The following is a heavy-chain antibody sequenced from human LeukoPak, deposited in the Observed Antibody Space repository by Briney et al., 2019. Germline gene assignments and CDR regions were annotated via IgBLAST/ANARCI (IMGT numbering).Heavy chain of an antibody. CDR1: GGTFSSYA. CDR3: ARDRVSWWESKPLAGDY. D-gene: IGHD1-26*01. V-gene: IGHV1-69*05. CDR2: IIPIFGTA. Sequence: ASVKVSCKASGGTFSSYAISWVRQAPGQGLEWMGGIIPIFGTANYAQKFQGRVTITTDESTSTAYMELSSLRSEDTAVYYCARDRVSWWESKPLAGDYWGQGTLVTVSS. J-gene: IGHJ4*02.